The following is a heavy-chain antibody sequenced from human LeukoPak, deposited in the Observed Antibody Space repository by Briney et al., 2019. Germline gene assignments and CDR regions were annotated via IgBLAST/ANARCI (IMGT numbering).Heavy chain of an antibody. V-gene: IGHV1-69*04. CDR3: ARGSLGAVFDP. Sequence: GASVKVSCKASGGTFSSYAISWVRQAPGQGLEWMGRIIPILGIANYAQKFQGRVTITADKSTSTAYMELSSLRSEDTAVYYCARGSLGAVFDPWGQGTLVTVSS. J-gene: IGHJ5*02. D-gene: IGHD3-10*01. CDR2: IIPILGIA. CDR1: GGTFSSYA.